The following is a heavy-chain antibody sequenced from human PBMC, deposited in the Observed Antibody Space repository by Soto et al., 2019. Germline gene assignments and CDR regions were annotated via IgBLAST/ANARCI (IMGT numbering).Heavy chain of an antibody. CDR2: INPFHGNT. CDR1: GYTFTNFG. CDR3: ARDPNLSSWRKLDP. D-gene: IGHD6-13*01. Sequence: QVQLVQSGAEVKKPGASVKVSCKSSGYTFTNFGISWVRQAPGQGLGWVGWINPFHGNTDYAQKLLGRVAMTTDTSTSTAYMELRSVRSADTAVYYCARDPNLSSWRKLDPWGQGTLVTVSS. V-gene: IGHV1-18*04. J-gene: IGHJ5*02.